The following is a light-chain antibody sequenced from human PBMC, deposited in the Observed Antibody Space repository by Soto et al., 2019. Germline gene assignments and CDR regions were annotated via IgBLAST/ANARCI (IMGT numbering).Light chain of an antibody. J-gene: IGLJ2*01. Sequence: SYELTQPPSVSVAPGQTARITCGGNNIGSKSVHWYQQKPGQAPVLVVYDDSDRPSGIPERFSGSNSGNTATLTISRVEDGDEADYYCQVWASSSDHVVFGGGTQLTV. V-gene: IGLV3-21*02. CDR3: QVWASSSDHVV. CDR1: NIGSKS. CDR2: DDS.